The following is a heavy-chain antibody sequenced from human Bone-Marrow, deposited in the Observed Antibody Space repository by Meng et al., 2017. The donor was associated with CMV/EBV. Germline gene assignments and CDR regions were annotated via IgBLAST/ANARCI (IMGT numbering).Heavy chain of an antibody. CDR1: GYTFTSYD. J-gene: IGHJ6*02. D-gene: IGHD3-16*01. V-gene: IGHV1-8*01. Sequence: ASVKVSCKASGYTFTSYDINWVRQATGQGLEWMGWMNPNSGNTGYAQKFQGRVTMTRDTSISTAYMELSRLRSDDTAVYYCARQRVGGYYYYGMDVWGQGTTVTVSS. CDR3: ARQRVGGYYYYGMDV. CDR2: MNPNSGNT.